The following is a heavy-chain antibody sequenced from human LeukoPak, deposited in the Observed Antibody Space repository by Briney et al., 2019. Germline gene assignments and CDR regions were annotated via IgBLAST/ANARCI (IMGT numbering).Heavy chain of an antibody. Sequence: ASVKVSCKASGYTFTSYGISWVRQAPGQGLEWMGWISAYNGNTNYAQKLQGRVTMTTDTSTSTAYMELRSLRSDDTAVYYCARAKGVLRFLEWLFLIDYWGQGTLVTVSS. CDR2: ISAYNGNT. V-gene: IGHV1-18*01. J-gene: IGHJ4*02. D-gene: IGHD3-3*01. CDR3: ARAKGVLRFLEWLFLIDY. CDR1: GYTFTSYG.